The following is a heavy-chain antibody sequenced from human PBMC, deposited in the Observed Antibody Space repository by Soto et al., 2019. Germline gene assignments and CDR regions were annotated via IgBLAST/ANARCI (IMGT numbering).Heavy chain of an antibody. CDR2: ISGSGGST. J-gene: IGHJ4*02. CDR1: GFTFSSYA. Sequence: PGGSLRLSCAASGFTFSSYAMSWVRQAPGKGLEWVSAISGSGGSTYYADSVKGRFTISRDNSKNTLYLQMNSLRAEDTAVYYCAKDKVRNYYDSSGYLDYWGQGTLVTVSS. V-gene: IGHV3-23*01. CDR3: AKDKVRNYYDSSGYLDY. D-gene: IGHD3-22*01.